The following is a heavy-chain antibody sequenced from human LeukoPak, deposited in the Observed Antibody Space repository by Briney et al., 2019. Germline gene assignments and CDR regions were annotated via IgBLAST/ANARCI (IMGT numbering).Heavy chain of an antibody. CDR2: ITSNGGST. Sequence: HPGGSLRLSCVASGFTFSTSGLHWLRQAPGKGLAYVAGITSNGGSTYHANSVKGRFTISRDNSKDTLYLQMGSLRAEDTAVYYCVRDTDRVFDIWGQGTEVTVSS. CDR3: VRDTDRVFDI. CDR1: GFTFSTSG. J-gene: IGHJ3*02. V-gene: IGHV3-64*01.